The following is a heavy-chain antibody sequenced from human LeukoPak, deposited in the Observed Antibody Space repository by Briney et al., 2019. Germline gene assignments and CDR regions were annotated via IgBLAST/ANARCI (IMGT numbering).Heavy chain of an antibody. J-gene: IGHJ4*02. CDR2: INPNGGGT. Sequence: ASVKVSCKASGYTFTDHYMHWVRQAPGQGLEWMGWINPNGGGTNYAQRFQGRVSMTRDTSISTAYMELSRLRSDDTDVYYCASTLYSSGWYPDYWGQGTLVTVSS. CDR3: ASTLYSSGWYPDY. V-gene: IGHV1-2*02. CDR1: GYTFTDHY. D-gene: IGHD6-19*01.